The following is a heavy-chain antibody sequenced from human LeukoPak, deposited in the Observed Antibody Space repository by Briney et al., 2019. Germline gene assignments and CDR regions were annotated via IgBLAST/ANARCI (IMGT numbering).Heavy chain of an antibody. D-gene: IGHD1-1*01. J-gene: IGHJ5*02. V-gene: IGHV1-8*01. CDR1: GYTFTNYD. CDR2: MNPKSGNT. CDR3: ARGPSLHTNWVGGRWFDP. Sequence: APVKVSCTASGYTFTNYDINWVRQATGQGLEWMGWMNPKSGNTGCAQKLQGRVTMTRNNSISTAYMELSSLRSEDTAMYFCARGPSLHTNWVGGRWFDPWGQGTRVTVSS.